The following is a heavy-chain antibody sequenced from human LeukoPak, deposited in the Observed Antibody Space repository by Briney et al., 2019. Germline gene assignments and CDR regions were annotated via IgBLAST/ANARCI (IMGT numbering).Heavy chain of an antibody. CDR1: GYSFTNNW. D-gene: IGHD3-10*01. V-gene: IGHV5-51*01. CDR3: ARHVGRVSTSHTRIDF. J-gene: IGHJ4*02. Sequence: GESLKISCKGSGYSFTNNWIGWVRQMPGKGLEWMGIIWPDDSDARYSPSFQGQVTISTDKSISTAYLQWSSLKAPDTAMYYCARHVGRVSTSHTRIDFWGQGTLVTVSS. CDR2: IWPDDSDA.